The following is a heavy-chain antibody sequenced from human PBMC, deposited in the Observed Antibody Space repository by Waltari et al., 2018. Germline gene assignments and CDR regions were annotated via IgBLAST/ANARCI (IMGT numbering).Heavy chain of an antibody. Sequence: QVQLVESGGGVVQPGGSLRLSCAASVFTFSSYGMHWVRQAPGKGLEWVAFIRYDGSNKYYADSVKGRFTISRDNSKNTLYLQMNSLRAEDTAVYYCAKIRVREALSPFDYWGQGTLVTVSS. D-gene: IGHD3-10*01. CDR3: AKIRVREALSPFDY. CDR1: VFTFSSYG. CDR2: IRYDGSNK. V-gene: IGHV3-30*02. J-gene: IGHJ4*02.